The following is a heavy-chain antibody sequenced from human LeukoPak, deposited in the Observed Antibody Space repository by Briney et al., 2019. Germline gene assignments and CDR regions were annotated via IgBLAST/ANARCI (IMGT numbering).Heavy chain of an antibody. D-gene: IGHD3-10*01. CDR3: ARDIWDDYYGSGSYYSFDY. CDR2: ISSSSSYT. CDR1: GFTFSDYY. V-gene: IGHV3-11*06. J-gene: IGHJ4*02. Sequence: PGGSLRLSCAASGFTFSDYYMSWIRQAPGKGLEWASYISSSSSYTNYADSVKGRFTISRDNAKNSLYLQMNSLRAEDTAVYYCARDIWDDYYGSGSYYSFDYWGQGTLVTVSS.